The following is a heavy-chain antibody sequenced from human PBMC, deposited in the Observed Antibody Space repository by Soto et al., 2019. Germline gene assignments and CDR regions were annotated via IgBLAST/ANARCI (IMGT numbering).Heavy chain of an antibody. V-gene: IGHV3-30*18. D-gene: IGHD6-19*01. CDR2: ISYDGSNK. CDR1: GFTFSSYG. CDR3: ANNGGVAGEGY. J-gene: IGHJ4*02. Sequence: QVQLVESGGGVVQPGRSLRLSCAASGFTFSSYGMHWVRQAPGKGLEWVAVISYDGSNKYYADSVKGRFTISRDNSKNTLYLQMNSLRAEDTAVYYCANNGGVAGEGYWGQGTLVTVSS.